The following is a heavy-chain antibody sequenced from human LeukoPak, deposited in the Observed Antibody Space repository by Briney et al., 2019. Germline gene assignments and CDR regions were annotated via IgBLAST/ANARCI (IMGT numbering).Heavy chain of an antibody. J-gene: IGHJ6*03. CDR2: IKQDGSEK. CDR1: GFTFSSYW. D-gene: IGHD6-13*01. V-gene: IGHV3-7*01. CDR3: ARLPRAAGTDYYYYYMDV. Sequence: GGSLRLSCAASGFTFSSYWMSWVRQAPGKGLEWVANIKQDGSEKYYVDSVKGRFTISRDNAKNSLYLQMNSLRAEDTAVYYCARLPRAAGTDYYYYYMDVWGKGTTVTVSS.